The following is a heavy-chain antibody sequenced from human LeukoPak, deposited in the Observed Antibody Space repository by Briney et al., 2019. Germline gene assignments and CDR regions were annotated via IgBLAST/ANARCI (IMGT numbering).Heavy chain of an antibody. CDR1: GGSISSSY. Sequence: SETLSLTCTVSGGSISSSYYSWIRQPPGKGLEWIGRIYISGSTNYNPSLKSRVTMSVDTSKNQSSLKLSSVTAAYTAVYYCARDCPPTAYCGGDCSGAFDIWGQGTMVTVSS. J-gene: IGHJ3*02. CDR3: ARDCPPTAYCGGDCSGAFDI. V-gene: IGHV4-4*07. D-gene: IGHD2-21*02. CDR2: IYISGST.